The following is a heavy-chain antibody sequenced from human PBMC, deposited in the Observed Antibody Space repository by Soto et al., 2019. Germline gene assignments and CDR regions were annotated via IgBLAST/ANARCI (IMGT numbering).Heavy chain of an antibody. CDR3: ARERYSYASDY. CDR1: GGSISSYY. CDR2: IDYSGST. Sequence: SETLSLTCTVSGGSISSYYWSWIRQPPGKGLEWIGNIDYSGSTNYNPSLKSRVTLSIDTSKNQFSLKLMSVTAADTAVYYCARERYSYASDYRCQATLGTVSS. V-gene: IGHV4-59*01. J-gene: IGHJ4*02. D-gene: IGHD5-18*01.